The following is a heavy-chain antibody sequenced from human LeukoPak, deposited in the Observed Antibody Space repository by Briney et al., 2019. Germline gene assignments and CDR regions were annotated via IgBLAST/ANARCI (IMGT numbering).Heavy chain of an antibody. Sequence: GGSLRLSCAASGFTFSNAWMSWVRQAPGKGLEGIGRTKRRSDGGTTDYAAPVKGRFTISRDDSKNTLYLQINSLKTEDTAVYYCTTVGLSGYYDSRGYYYFDYWGQGTLVTVSS. CDR1: GFTFSNAW. CDR3: TTVGLSGYYDSRGYYYFDY. D-gene: IGHD3-22*01. J-gene: IGHJ4*02. V-gene: IGHV3-15*01. CDR2: TKRRSDGGTT.